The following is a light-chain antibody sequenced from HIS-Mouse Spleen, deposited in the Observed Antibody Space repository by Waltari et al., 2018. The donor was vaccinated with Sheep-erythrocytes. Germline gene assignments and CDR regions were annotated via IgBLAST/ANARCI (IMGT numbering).Light chain of an antibody. CDR2: DVS. CDR1: SSYVGGYNF. V-gene: IGLV2-11*02. J-gene: IGLJ1*01. Sequence: QSALTHPRSVSGSPGPSVTISCTGTSSYVGGYNFVSWYQQHPGKAPKLMIYDVSKRPSGVPDRFSGSKSGNTASLTISGLQAEDEADYYCCSYAGSYNHVFATGTKVTVL. CDR3: CSYAGSYNHV.